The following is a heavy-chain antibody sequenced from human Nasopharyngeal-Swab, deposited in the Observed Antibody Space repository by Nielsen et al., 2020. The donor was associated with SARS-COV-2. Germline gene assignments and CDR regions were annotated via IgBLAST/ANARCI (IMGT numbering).Heavy chain of an antibody. V-gene: IGHV4-34*01. D-gene: IGHD5-18*01. J-gene: IGHJ4*02. CDR3: ARSRGYSYGRNFDY. CDR1: GGSFNGYY. CDR2: INHSGST. Sequence: SETLSLTCAVYGGSFNGYYWSWIRQPPGKGLEWIGEINHSGSTNYNPSLKSRVTISVDTSKNQFSLKLSSVTAADTAVYYCARSRGYSYGRNFDYWGQGTLVTVSS.